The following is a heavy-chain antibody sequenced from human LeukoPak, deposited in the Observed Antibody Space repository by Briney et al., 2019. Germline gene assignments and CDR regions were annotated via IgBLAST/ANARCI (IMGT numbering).Heavy chain of an antibody. J-gene: IGHJ4*02. D-gene: IGHD3-22*01. Sequence: PGGSLRLSCAASGFTFSSYGMHWVRQAPGKGLEWVAVIWYDGSNKYYADSVKGRFTISRDNAKNSLYLQMNSLRAEDTAVYYCARDTWASTITYYYDSSGYYFDYWGQGTLVTVSS. CDR2: IWYDGSNK. CDR1: GFTFSSYG. V-gene: IGHV3-33*01. CDR3: ARDTWASTITYYYDSSGYYFDY.